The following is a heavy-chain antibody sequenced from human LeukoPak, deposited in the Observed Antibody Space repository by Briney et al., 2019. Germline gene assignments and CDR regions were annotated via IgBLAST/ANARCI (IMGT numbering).Heavy chain of an antibody. Sequence: SETLSLTCAVYGGSFSGYYWSWIRQPPGKGLEWIGEINHSGSTNYNPSLKSRVTISVDTSKNQFSLKLSSVTAADTAVYYCARGGRIERYFDYWGQGTLVTVSS. CDR3: ARGGRIERYFDY. V-gene: IGHV4-34*01. D-gene: IGHD2-15*01. J-gene: IGHJ4*02. CDR2: INHSGST. CDR1: GGSFSGYY.